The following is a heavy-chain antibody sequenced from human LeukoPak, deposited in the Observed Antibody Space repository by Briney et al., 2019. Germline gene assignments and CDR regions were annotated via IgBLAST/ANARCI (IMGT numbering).Heavy chain of an antibody. Sequence: SETLSLTCAVYGGSFSGYYWSWIRQPPGKGLEWIGEINHSGSTNYNPSLKSRVSISADTSKNQFSLTMSSVTAADTAVYFCARGLEVRARVGYHYYMDVWGKGTTVTVSS. J-gene: IGHJ6*03. CDR2: INHSGST. D-gene: IGHD1-26*01. CDR3: ARGLEVRARVGYHYYMDV. V-gene: IGHV4-34*01. CDR1: GGSFSGYY.